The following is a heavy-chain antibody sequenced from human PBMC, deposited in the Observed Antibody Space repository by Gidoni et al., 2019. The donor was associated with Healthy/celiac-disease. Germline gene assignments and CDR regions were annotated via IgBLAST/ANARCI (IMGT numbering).Heavy chain of an antibody. J-gene: IGHJ4*02. D-gene: IGHD6-13*01. CDR1: GFTFRNAW. V-gene: IGHV3-15*01. CDR2: IKSKTDGGTT. CDR3: TTGSAAAGSIDY. Sequence: EVQLVESGGGLVKPGGSLRLSCAASGFTFRNAWMSWVRQAPGKGLEWVGRIKSKTDGGTTDYAAPVKGRFTISRDDSKNTLYLQMNSLKTEDTAVYYCTTGSAAAGSIDYWGQGTLVTVSS.